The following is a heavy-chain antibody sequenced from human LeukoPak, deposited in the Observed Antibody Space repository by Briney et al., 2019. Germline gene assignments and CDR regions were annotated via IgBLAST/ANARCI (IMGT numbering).Heavy chain of an antibody. CDR3: ARGLDGYNYGN. J-gene: IGHJ4*02. D-gene: IGHD5-24*01. CDR1: GFTFSSYS. Sequence: PGGSLRLSCAASGFTFSSYSMNWVRQAPGKGLEWVSSISSSSSYIYYADSVKGRFTISRDNAKNSLYLQMNSLRAEDTAVYCCARGLDGYNYGNWGQGTLVTVSS. CDR2: ISSSSSYI. V-gene: IGHV3-21*01.